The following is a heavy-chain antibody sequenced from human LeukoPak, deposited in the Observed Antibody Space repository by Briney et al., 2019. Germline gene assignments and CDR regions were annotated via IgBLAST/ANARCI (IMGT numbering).Heavy chain of an antibody. CDR2: IYYSGST. CDR1: GGSISSYY. J-gene: IGHJ4*02. V-gene: IGHV4-59*01. CDR3: ASVDTAMVTFDY. D-gene: IGHD5-18*01. Sequence: SETLSLTCTVSGGSISSYYWSWIRQPPGKGLEWIGYIYYSGSTNYNPSLKSRVTISVDASKNQFSLKLSSVTAADTAVYYCASVDTAMVTFDYWGQGTLVTVSS.